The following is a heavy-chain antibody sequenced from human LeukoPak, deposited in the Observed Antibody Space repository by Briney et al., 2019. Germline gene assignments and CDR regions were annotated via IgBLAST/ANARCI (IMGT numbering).Heavy chain of an antibody. CDR3: ARRGNGITIFGEWFDP. J-gene: IGHJ5*02. CDR2: IYYSGST. CDR1: GGSISSSSYY. V-gene: IGHV4-39*01. D-gene: IGHD3-3*01. Sequence: KPSETLSLTCTVSGGSISSSSYYWGWIRQPPGKGLEWIGSIYYSGSTYYNPSLKSRVTISVDTSKNQFSLKLSSVTAADTAVYYCARRGNGITIFGEWFDPWGQGTLATVSS.